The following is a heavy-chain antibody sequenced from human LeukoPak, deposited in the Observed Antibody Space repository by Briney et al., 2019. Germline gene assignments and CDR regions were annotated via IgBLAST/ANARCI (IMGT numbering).Heavy chain of an antibody. CDR1: GGSISSGGYS. J-gene: IGHJ4*02. D-gene: IGHD3-22*01. V-gene: IGHV4-30-2*01. Sequence: SQTLSLTCAVSGGSISSGGYSWSWIRQPPGKGLEWIGYIYHSGSTYYNPSLKSRVTISVDKSKNQFSLKLSSVTAADTAVYYCARDARYYDSSGYPDWGQGTLVTVSS. CDR2: IYHSGST. CDR3: ARDARYYDSSGYPD.